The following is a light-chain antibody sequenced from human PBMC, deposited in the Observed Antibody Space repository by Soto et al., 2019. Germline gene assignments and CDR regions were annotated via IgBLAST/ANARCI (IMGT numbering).Light chain of an antibody. CDR2: GAS. Sequence: ETVLTQSPATLSLSPGERATLSCRASQTIRSNYLAWYRQTPGQAPRLLIYGASNRATGIADRFSGSGSGTDFTLIISRLEPEDFALYYCQQDGSSPWTFGQGTKLEIK. CDR1: QTIRSNY. V-gene: IGKV3-20*01. J-gene: IGKJ1*01. CDR3: QQDGSSPWT.